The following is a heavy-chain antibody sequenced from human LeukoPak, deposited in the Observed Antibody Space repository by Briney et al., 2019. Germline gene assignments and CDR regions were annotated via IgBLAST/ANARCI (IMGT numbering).Heavy chain of an antibody. J-gene: IGHJ4*02. D-gene: IGHD2-2*01. Sequence: GASVKVSCKASGHTFTGYYMHWVRQAPGQGLEWMGGIIPIFGTANYAQKFQGRVTITADESTSTAYMELSSLRSEDTAVYYCARTLYCSSTSCSFDYWGQGTLVTVSS. V-gene: IGHV1-69*13. CDR2: IIPIFGTA. CDR1: GHTFTGYY. CDR3: ARTLYCSSTSCSFDY.